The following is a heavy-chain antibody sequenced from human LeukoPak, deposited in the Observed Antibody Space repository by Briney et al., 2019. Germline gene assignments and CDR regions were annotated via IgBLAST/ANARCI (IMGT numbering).Heavy chain of an antibody. CDR1: GFTFSSYA. CDR2: ISCSGDST. CDR3: AKSGYYDSSGYYYMGFFED. J-gene: IGHJ4*02. V-gene: IGHV3-23*01. D-gene: IGHD3-22*01. Sequence: QAEGPLRLSCAASGFTFSSYAMSWVRQAPGKGLEWVSAISCSGDSTYYADYVKGRFTISRDNSKNKVYLQMSSLRAEDTAVYYCAKSGYYDSSGYYYMGFFEDWGQGTLVTVSS.